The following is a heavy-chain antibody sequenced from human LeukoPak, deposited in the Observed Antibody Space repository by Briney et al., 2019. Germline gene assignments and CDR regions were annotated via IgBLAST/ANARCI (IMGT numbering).Heavy chain of an antibody. Sequence: GGSLRLSCAASGFTVSSNYMSWVRQAPGKGLEWVSVIYSGGSTYYADSVKGRFTIPRDNSKNTLYLQMNSLRAEDTAVYYCARDSYYYDSSGYPPYYYYYYGMDVWGQGTTVTVSS. CDR1: GFTVSSNY. J-gene: IGHJ6*02. V-gene: IGHV3-53*01. CDR2: IYSGGST. D-gene: IGHD3-22*01. CDR3: ARDSYYYDSSGYPPYYYYYYGMDV.